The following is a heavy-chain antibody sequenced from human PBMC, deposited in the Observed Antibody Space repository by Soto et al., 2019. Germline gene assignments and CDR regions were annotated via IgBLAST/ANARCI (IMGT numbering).Heavy chain of an antibody. CDR3: ARGYCSSTSCRLYYYYYMDV. CDR1: GGTFSSYT. Sequence: SVKVSCKASGGTFSSYTISWVRQAPGQGLEWMGRIIPILGIANYAQKFQGRVTITADKSTSTAYMELSSLRSEDTAVYYCARGYCSSTSCRLYYYYYMDVWGKGTTVTVSS. CDR2: IIPILGIA. J-gene: IGHJ6*03. D-gene: IGHD2-2*01. V-gene: IGHV1-69*02.